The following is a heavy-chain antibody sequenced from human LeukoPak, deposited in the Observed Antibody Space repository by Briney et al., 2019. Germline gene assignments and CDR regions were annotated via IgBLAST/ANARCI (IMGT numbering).Heavy chain of an antibody. CDR1: GFTFSSYA. CDR3: ARDRDIVVVTGAFDI. J-gene: IGHJ3*02. D-gene: IGHD2-21*02. V-gene: IGHV3-30-3*01. Sequence: PGRSLRLSCAASGFTFSSYAIHWVRQAPGKGLEWVAVISYDGSNKYYADSVKGRFTISRDNSKNTLYLQMNSLRAEDTAVYYCARDRDIVVVTGAFDIWGQGTMVTVYS. CDR2: ISYDGSNK.